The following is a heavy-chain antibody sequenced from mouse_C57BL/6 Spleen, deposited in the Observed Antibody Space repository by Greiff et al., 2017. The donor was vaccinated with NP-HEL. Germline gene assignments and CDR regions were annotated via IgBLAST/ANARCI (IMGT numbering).Heavy chain of an antibody. CDR3: ARDIDYDSYYCDY. J-gene: IGHJ2*01. Sequence: VQLQQPGAELVKPGASVKMSCKASGYTFTSYWITWVKQRPGQGLEWIGDIYPGSGSTNYNEKFKSKATLTVDTSSSTAYMQLSSLTSEDSAVYYCARDIDYDSYYCDYWGQGTTLTVSS. CDR2: IYPGSGST. D-gene: IGHD2-4*01. CDR1: GYTFTSYW. V-gene: IGHV1-55*01.